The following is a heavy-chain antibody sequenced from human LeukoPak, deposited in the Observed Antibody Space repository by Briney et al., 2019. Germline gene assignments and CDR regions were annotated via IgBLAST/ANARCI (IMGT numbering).Heavy chain of an antibody. CDR1: GYTLTELS. Sequence: ASVKVSCKVSGYTLTELSMHWVRQAPGKGLEWMGGFDPEDGETIYAQKFQGRVTMTEDTSTDTAYMELSSLRSEDTAVYYCATDRGGITMVRGDPNPALKIGLYWYFDLWGRGTLVTVSS. D-gene: IGHD3-10*01. CDR3: ATDRGGITMVRGDPNPALKIGLYWYFDL. V-gene: IGHV1-24*01. J-gene: IGHJ2*01. CDR2: FDPEDGET.